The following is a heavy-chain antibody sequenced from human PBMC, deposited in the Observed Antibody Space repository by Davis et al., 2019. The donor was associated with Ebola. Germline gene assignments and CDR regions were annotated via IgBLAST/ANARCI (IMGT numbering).Heavy chain of an antibody. V-gene: IGHV3-7*03. Sequence: GESLKISCAASGFTFSNYWMAWGRQAPGKGLEWVAHIKEDGSVNDYVDSVKGRFTISRDNAKKSVYLQMNSLRVEDTAVYYCVRDGWGSLFDYWGQGTLVTVSS. CDR1: GFTFSNYW. CDR3: VRDGWGSLFDY. J-gene: IGHJ4*02. D-gene: IGHD6-19*01. CDR2: IKEDGSVN.